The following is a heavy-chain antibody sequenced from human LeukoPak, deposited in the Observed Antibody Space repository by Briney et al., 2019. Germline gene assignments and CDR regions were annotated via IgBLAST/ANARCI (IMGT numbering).Heavy chain of an antibody. CDR3: AKDHASDLYYFDY. Sequence: GRSLRLSCAASGFTFSSYAMSWVRQAPGKGLEWVSAISGSGGSTYYADSVKGRFTISRDNSKNTLYLQMNSLRAEDTAVYYCAKDHASDLYYFDYWGQGTLVTVSS. J-gene: IGHJ4*02. CDR1: GFTFSSYA. V-gene: IGHV3-23*01. CDR2: ISGSGGST.